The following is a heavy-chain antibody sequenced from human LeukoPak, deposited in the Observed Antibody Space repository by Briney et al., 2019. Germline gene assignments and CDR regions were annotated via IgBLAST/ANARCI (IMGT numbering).Heavy chain of an antibody. Sequence: GGSLRLSCAASGFTFSSYAMSWVRQDPGKGLEWVSAISGSGGSTYYADSVKGRFTISRDNSKNTLYLQMNSLRAEDTAVYYCAKGARRSGGVDWFDPWGQGTLVTVSS. CDR1: GFTFSSYA. V-gene: IGHV3-23*01. J-gene: IGHJ5*02. D-gene: IGHD2-15*01. CDR3: AKGARRSGGVDWFDP. CDR2: ISGSGGST.